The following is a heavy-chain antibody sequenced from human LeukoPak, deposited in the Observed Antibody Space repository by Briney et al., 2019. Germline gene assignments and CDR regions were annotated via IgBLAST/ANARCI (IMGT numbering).Heavy chain of an antibody. J-gene: IGHJ4*02. V-gene: IGHV2-5*02. Sequence: SGPTLVKPTQTLTLTCTFSGFSLSTSGVGVGWIRQPPGKALEWLALTSWDDDKRYSPSLKSRLTITKDTSKNQVVLTMTNMDPVDTATYYGAHTHSWIQLWSEYYFDYWGQGTLVTVSS. D-gene: IGHD5-18*01. CDR2: TSWDDDK. CDR3: AHTHSWIQLWSEYYFDY. CDR1: GFSLSTSGVG.